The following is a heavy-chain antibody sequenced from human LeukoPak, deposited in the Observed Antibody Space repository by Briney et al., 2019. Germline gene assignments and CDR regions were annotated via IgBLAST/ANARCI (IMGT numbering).Heavy chain of an antibody. J-gene: IGHJ1*01. CDR3: ARALIAARPAEYFQH. Sequence: GASVKVSCKATGGTFSSYAISWVRQAPGQGLEWMGGIIPIFGTANYAQKFQGRVTITADESTSTAYMELSSLRSEDTAVYYCARALIAARPAEYFQHWGQGTLVTVSS. CDR1: GGTFSSYA. CDR2: IIPIFGTA. D-gene: IGHD6-6*01. V-gene: IGHV1-69*13.